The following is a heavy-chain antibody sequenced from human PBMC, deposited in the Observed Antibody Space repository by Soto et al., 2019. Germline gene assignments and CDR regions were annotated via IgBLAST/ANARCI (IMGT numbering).Heavy chain of an antibody. CDR3: ARTFDWALSEGMDV. J-gene: IGHJ6*02. V-gene: IGHV4-31*03. Sequence: QVQLQESGPGLVKPSQTLSLTCTVSGGSISSGGYYWSWIRQHPGKGLEWIEYIYYSGCTYYNPSLKSRVTISVDTSKNQFSLKLSSVTAADTAVYYCARTFDWALSEGMDVWGQGTTVTVSS. CDR1: GGSISSGGYY. CDR2: IYYSGCT. D-gene: IGHD3-9*01.